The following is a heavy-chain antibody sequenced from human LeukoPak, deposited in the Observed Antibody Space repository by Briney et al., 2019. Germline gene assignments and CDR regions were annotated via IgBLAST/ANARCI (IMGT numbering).Heavy chain of an antibody. J-gene: IGHJ4*02. V-gene: IGHV4-39*07. CDR3: GSYPRGDY. CDR2: IYYSGST. Sequence: SETLSLTCTVSGGSISSSSYYWGWIRQPPGKGLEWIGSIYYSGSTNYNPSLKSRVTISVDTSKNQFSLKLSSVTAADTAVYYCGSYPRGDYWGQGTLVTVSS. CDR1: GGSISSSSYY.